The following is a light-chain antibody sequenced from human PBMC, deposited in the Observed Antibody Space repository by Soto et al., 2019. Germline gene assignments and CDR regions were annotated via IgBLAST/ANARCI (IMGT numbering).Light chain of an antibody. V-gene: IGLV1-40*01. J-gene: IGLJ1*01. CDR3: TSWGI. CDR1: SSNVGPADA. Sequence: QSVLTQPPSVSGAPGQRVTISCTGASSNVGPADAVHWYQHIPGTTPKLIISLVSNRPSGVSNRFSGSKSGNTASLTISGLQAEDEGDYYCTSWGIFGPGTKLTVL. CDR2: LVS.